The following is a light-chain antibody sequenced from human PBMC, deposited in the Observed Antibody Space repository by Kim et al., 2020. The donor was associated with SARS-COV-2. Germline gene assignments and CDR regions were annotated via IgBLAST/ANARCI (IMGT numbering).Light chain of an antibody. Sequence: SPGERATHSCRASQSVSSSYLAWYQQKPGQAPRLLSYGASSRATGIPDRFSGSGSGTDFTLTISRLEPEDFAVYYCQQYGSSPQGTFGQGTKLE. V-gene: IGKV3-20*01. J-gene: IGKJ2*01. CDR1: QSVSSSY. CDR3: QQYGSSPQGT. CDR2: GAS.